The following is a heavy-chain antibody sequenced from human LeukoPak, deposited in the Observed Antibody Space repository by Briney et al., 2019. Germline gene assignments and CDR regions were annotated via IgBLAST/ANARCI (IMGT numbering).Heavy chain of an antibody. Sequence: GGSLRLSCAASGFTFDDYGMSWVRQAPGKGLEWVSGINWNGGSTGYADSVKGRFTISRDNSKNTLYLQMNSLRAEDTAVYYCAKAYTYYYDSSGHYWGQGTLVTVSS. J-gene: IGHJ4*02. CDR3: AKAYTYYYDSSGHY. V-gene: IGHV3-20*04. D-gene: IGHD3-22*01. CDR1: GFTFDDYG. CDR2: INWNGGST.